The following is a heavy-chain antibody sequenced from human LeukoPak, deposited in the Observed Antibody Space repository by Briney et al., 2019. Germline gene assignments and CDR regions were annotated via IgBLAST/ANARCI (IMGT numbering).Heavy chain of an antibody. CDR1: GYTFTSYD. CDR3: ARDNYDILTGYSWFDP. J-gene: IGHJ5*02. CDR2: MNPNSGNT. Sequence: ASVKVSCKASGYTFTSYDINWVRQATGQGLEWMGWMNPNSGNTGYAQKFQGRVTMTRNTSISTAYMKLSSLRSKDTAVYYCARDNYDILTGYSWFDPWGQGTLVTVSS. V-gene: IGHV1-8*01. D-gene: IGHD3-9*01.